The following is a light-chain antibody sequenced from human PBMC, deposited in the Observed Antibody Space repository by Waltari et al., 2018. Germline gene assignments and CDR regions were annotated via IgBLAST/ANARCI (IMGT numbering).Light chain of an antibody. Sequence: QSVLTQPPSVSGTPGQTVTISCFGTNSNIGRTPVFWYQQLPGTAPKLLIYRDDQRPSGVPDRFSGSKSGTSASLAIRGLRSEDEADYYCAAWDDSLSVSYVFGSGTKVTV. CDR1: NSNIGRTP. CDR2: RDD. CDR3: AAWDDSLSVSYV. J-gene: IGLJ1*01. V-gene: IGLV1-47*01.